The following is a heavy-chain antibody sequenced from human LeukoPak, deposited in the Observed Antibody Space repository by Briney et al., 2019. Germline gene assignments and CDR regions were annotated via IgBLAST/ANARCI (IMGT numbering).Heavy chain of an antibody. CDR1: GSPLGGGYY. V-gene: IGHV4-38-2*02. CDR3: ARGHISTIFRVLSWFDP. Sequence: SETLSLTCNVSGSPLGGGYYWGWIRQPPGKGLEWIGHIYHGGTTYYSPSLKSRATLSVDTSKSLFSLRLTSVTAADTAVYFCARGHISTIFRVLSWFDPWGQGALVTVSS. J-gene: IGHJ5*02. D-gene: IGHD3-3*01. CDR2: IYHGGTT.